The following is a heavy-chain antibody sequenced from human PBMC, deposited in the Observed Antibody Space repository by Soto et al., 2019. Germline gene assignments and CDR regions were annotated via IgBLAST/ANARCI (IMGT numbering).Heavy chain of an antibody. CDR3: ASPGGSSWYFDL. CDR2: INHSGST. D-gene: IGHD6-13*01. Sequence: QVQLQQWGAGLLKPSETLSLTCAVYGGSFSGYYWSWIRQPPGKGLEWIGEINHSGSTNYNPSLQSRVTISVDTSKNQFSLKLSSVTAADTAVYYCASPGGSSWYFDLWGRGTLVTVSS. CDR1: GGSFSGYY. J-gene: IGHJ2*01. V-gene: IGHV4-34*01.